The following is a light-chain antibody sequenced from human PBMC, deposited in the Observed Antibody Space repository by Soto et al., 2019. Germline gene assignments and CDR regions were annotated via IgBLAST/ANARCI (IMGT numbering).Light chain of an antibody. CDR2: DGS. V-gene: IGKV3-11*01. CDR3: QQRTNWPPT. J-gene: IGKJ4*01. CDR1: QSVSSY. Sequence: EIVLTQSPATLSLSPGEGATLSCRASQSVSSYLAWYQQKPGQAPRLLIYDGSIRATGIPARFSGSGSGTDFTLAISSLEPEDVAVYYCQQRTNWPPTFGGGTKVDI.